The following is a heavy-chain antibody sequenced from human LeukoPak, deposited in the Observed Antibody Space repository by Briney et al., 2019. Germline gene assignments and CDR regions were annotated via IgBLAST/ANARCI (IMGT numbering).Heavy chain of an antibody. CDR3: ARDSKMAWFDP. V-gene: IGHV4-59*01. CDR1: GGSISSYY. Sequence: SETLSLTCTVSGGSISSYYRSWIRQPPGKGLEWIGYIYYSGSTNYNPSLKSRVTISVDTSKNQFSLKLSSVTAADTAVYYCARDSKMAWFDPWGQGTLVTVSS. D-gene: IGHD2-8*01. J-gene: IGHJ5*02. CDR2: IYYSGST.